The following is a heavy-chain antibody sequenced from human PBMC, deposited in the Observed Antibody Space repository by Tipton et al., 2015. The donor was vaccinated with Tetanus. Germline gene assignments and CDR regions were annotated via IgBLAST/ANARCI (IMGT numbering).Heavy chain of an antibody. CDR1: GFPLRSHY. J-gene: IGHJ4*02. CDR2: LNGEGRST. CDR3: VRDRCADYSCSFDY. Sequence: SLRLSCTASGFPLRSHYMHWVRQVPGKGLVWVARLNGEGRSTTYADSVKGRFTITRDNAKNTLHLQMNSLRDEDAAVYYCVRDRCADYSCSFDYGGQGTLVTVSS. D-gene: IGHD3-10*01. V-gene: IGHV3-74*03.